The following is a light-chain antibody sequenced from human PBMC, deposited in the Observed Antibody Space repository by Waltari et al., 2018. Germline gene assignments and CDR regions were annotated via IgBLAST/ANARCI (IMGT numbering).Light chain of an antibody. CDR1: SSHVGNYDL. J-gene: IGLJ2*01. CDR2: EVT. V-gene: IGLV2-23*02. CDR3: CSYAGSGTLV. Sequence: QSALTQPASVSGSPGQSITISCTGTSSHVGNYDLVSWYQQHPGKAPKPMIYEVTKRPSWVSNRFSGSKSGNTASLTVSGLQAEDEADYYCCSYAGSGTLVFGGGTKLTVL.